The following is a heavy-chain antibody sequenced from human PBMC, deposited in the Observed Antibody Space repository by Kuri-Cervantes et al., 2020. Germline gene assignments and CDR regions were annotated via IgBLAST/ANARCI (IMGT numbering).Heavy chain of an antibody. J-gene: IGHJ4*02. CDR2: IYHSGST. CDR3: ARGNKGRVVAATSFDY. V-gene: IGHV4-39*07. CDR1: GGSISRNDYY. Sequence: ESLKISCTVSGGSISRNDYYWGWIRQPPGKGLEWIGSIYHSGSTYYNPSLKSRVTISVDTSKNQFSLKLRSVTAADTAVYYCARGNKGRVVAATSFDYWGLGTLVTVSS. D-gene: IGHD2-15*01.